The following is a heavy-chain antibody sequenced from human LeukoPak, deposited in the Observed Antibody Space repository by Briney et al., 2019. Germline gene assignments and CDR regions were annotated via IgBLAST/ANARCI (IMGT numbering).Heavy chain of an antibody. CDR3: AKARVRIVELVAATIPYDF. J-gene: IGHJ4*02. V-gene: IGHV3-23*01. D-gene: IGHD2-15*01. CDR1: GFTFNSFA. CDR2: ISGSGTST. Sequence: PGGSLRVSCAASGFTFNSFAMSWVRQAPGKGLEWVSTISGSGTSTYYADSVKGRFIISRDDAKNTLYLQLSRLRAEDTAVYYCAKARVRIVELVAATIPYDFWGQGTRVTVSS.